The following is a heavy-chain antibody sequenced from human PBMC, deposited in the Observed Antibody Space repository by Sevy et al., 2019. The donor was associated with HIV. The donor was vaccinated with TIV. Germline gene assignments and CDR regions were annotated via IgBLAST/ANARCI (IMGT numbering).Heavy chain of an antibody. V-gene: IGHV3-23*01. D-gene: IGHD2-8*02. CDR3: AKDGRDSRYWYKDY. J-gene: IGHJ4*02. Sequence: GGSLRLSCAASGFTFSSYAMNWVRQAPGKGLEWVSTISGSGDTTYYADSVKGRFTISRDNSKNTLYLQMNSLRAEDTAIYYCAKDGRDSRYWYKDYWGQGTLVTVSS. CDR1: GFTFSSYA. CDR2: ISGSGDTT.